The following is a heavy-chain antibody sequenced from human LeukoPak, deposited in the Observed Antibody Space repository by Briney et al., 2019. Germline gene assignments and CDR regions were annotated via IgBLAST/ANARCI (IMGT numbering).Heavy chain of an antibody. D-gene: IGHD5-18*01. Sequence: SETLSLTCAVSGGSISSGGYSWNWIRQPPGKGLEWIGYIYHSGSTYYNPSLKSRVTISVDRSKNQFSLKLSSVTAADTAVYYCARDGDTDYGMDVWGQGTTVTVSS. V-gene: IGHV4-30-2*01. J-gene: IGHJ6*02. CDR1: GGSISSGGYS. CDR2: IYHSGST. CDR3: ARDGDTDYGMDV.